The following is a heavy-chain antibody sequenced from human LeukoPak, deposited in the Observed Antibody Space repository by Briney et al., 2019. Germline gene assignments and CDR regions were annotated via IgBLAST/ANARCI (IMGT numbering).Heavy chain of an antibody. CDR1: GGSTSSSSYY. CDR2: IYYSGST. Sequence: KPSETLSLTCTVSGGSTSSSSYYWGWIRQPPGKGLEWIGSIYYSGSTYYNPSLKSRVTISVDTSKNQFSLKLSSVTAADTAVYYRARRSSRVRGVISPFDYWGQGTLVTVSS. CDR3: ARRSSRVRGVISPFDY. D-gene: IGHD3-10*01. J-gene: IGHJ4*02. V-gene: IGHV4-39*01.